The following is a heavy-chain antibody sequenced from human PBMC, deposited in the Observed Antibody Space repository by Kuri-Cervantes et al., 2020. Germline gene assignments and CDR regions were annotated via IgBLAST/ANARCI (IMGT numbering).Heavy chain of an antibody. J-gene: IGHJ2*01. D-gene: IGHD2-2*01. CDR3: ARGRRGYCSSTSCTRGWYFDL. CDR2: IYHSGST. CDR1: GYSISSGYY. V-gene: IGHV4-38-2*01. Sequence: SETLSLTCAVSGYSISSGYYWGWIRQPPGKGLEWIGSIYHSGSTYYNPSLKSRVTISVDTSKNQFSLKLSSVTAADTAVYYCARGRRGYCSSTSCTRGWYFDLWGRGTLVTVSS.